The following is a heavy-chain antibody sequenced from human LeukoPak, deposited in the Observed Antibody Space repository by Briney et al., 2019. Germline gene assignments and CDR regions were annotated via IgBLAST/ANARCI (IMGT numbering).Heavy chain of an antibody. J-gene: IGHJ4*02. CDR1: GGSISSGGYY. CDR2: IYYSGST. D-gene: IGHD3-10*01. Sequence: SETLSLTCTVSGGSISSGGYYWSWIRQHPGKGLAWIGYIYYSGSTYYNPSLKSRVTISVDTSKNQFSLKLSSVTAADTAVYYCARSRVRGVFDYWGQGTLVTVSS. CDR3: ARSRVRGVFDY. V-gene: IGHV4-31*03.